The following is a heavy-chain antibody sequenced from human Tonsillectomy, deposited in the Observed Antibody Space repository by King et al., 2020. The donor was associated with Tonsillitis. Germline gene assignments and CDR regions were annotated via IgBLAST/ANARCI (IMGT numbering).Heavy chain of an antibody. CDR3: SRRGITMVRGVLEDYFDY. J-gene: IGHJ4*02. V-gene: IGHV4-59*08. CDR2: IYYSGST. Sequence: QLQESGPGLVKPSETLSLICTVSGGSITNYYWSWIRQPPGKGLEWIGYIYYSGSTNYNPSLKSRVTISVDTSKNQFSLKLSSVTAADTAVYYWSRRGITMVRGVLEDYFDYWRQGTLVTVSS. D-gene: IGHD3-10*01. CDR1: GGSITNYY.